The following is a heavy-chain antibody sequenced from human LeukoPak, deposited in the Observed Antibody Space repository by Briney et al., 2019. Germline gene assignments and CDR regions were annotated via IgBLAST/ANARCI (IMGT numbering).Heavy chain of an antibody. V-gene: IGHV5-51*01. Sequence: GESLKISCKGSGYSFTSYWIGWVRQMPGKGLKWMGIIYPGDSDTRYSPSFQGQVTISADKSISSAYLQWSSLKASDSAMYYYASASMCERSGWYRNAFDIWDQGNVLTVSS. CDR1: GYSFTSYW. J-gene: IGHJ3*02. D-gene: IGHD6-19*01. CDR2: IYPGDSDT. CDR3: ASASMCERSGWYRNAFDI.